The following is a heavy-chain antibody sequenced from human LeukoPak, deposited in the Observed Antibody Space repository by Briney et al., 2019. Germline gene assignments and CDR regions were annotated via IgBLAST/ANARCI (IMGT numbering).Heavy chain of an antibody. CDR3: ARRIAAAALNWFDP. CDR1: GGSFSGYY. Sequence: SETLSLTCAVYGGSFSGYYWSWIRQPPGKGLEWIGEINHSGSTNYNPSLKSRVTISVDTSKNQFSLKLSSVTAADTAVYYCARRIAAAALNWFDPWGQGTLVTVSS. V-gene: IGHV4-34*01. D-gene: IGHD6-13*01. CDR2: INHSGST. J-gene: IGHJ5*02.